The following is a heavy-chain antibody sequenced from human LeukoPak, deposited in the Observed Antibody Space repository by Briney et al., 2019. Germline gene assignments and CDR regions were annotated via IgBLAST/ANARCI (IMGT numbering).Heavy chain of an antibody. V-gene: IGHV1-58*01. J-gene: IGHJ5*02. CDR3: AADPTYRDSRYNYFDP. CDR1: GFTFTSSA. CDR2: IVADSGNT. Sequence: GASVKVSCKASGFTFTSSAVQWVRQARGQRLEWIGWIVADSGNTQSAQKFQERVTITRDVSTSTFYMEMRSLTAEDTAEYYCAADPTYRDSRYNYFDPWGQGTLVTVSS. D-gene: IGHD1-26*01.